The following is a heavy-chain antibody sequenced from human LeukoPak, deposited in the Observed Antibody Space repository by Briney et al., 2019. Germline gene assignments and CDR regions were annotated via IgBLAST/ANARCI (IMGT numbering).Heavy chain of an antibody. CDR1: GFTFDDYG. Sequence: GGSLRLSCAASGFTFDDYGMSWVRQAPGKGLEWVSGINWNGGSTGYADSVKGRFTISRDNAKNSLYLQMNSLRAEDTALYHCAREAIAARPPYYYIDVWGKGTTVTVSS. CDR2: INWNGGST. V-gene: IGHV3-20*01. D-gene: IGHD6-6*01. CDR3: AREAIAARPPYYYIDV. J-gene: IGHJ6*03.